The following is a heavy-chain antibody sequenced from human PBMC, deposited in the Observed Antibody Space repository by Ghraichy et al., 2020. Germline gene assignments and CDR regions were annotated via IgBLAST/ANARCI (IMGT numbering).Heavy chain of an antibody. CDR2: IIPIFGTA. J-gene: IGHJ6*03. V-gene: IGHV1-69*06. CDR3: ARAINYGDVYYYYMDV. Sequence: SVKVSCKASGGTFSSYAISWVRQAPGQGLEWMGGIIPIFGTANYAQKFQGRVTITADKSTSTAYMELSSLRSEDTAVYYCARAINYGDVYYYYMDVWGKGTTVTVSS. D-gene: IGHD4-17*01. CDR1: GGTFSSYA.